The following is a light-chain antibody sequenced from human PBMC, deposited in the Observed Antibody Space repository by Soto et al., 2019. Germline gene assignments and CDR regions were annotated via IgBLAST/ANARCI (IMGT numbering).Light chain of an antibody. CDR3: QVWDISSDHHV. J-gene: IGLJ1*01. Sequence: SYELTQPPSVSVAPGQAARITCGGNDIARKTVHWYQQKPGQAPVLVVDDDDERPSGILERFSGSNSGNTATLTISRVEAGDEADYYCQVWDISSDHHVFGTGTKVTVL. CDR2: DDD. V-gene: IGLV3-21*02. CDR1: DIARKT.